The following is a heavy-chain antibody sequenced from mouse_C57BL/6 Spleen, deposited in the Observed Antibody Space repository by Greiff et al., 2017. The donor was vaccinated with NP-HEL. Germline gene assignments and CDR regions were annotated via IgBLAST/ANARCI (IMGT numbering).Heavy chain of an antibody. CDR2: IDPANGNT. D-gene: IGHD2-4*01. CDR3: ASYDYGLYYAMDY. CDR1: GFNIKNTY. Sequence: VQLQQSVAELVRPGASVTLSCTASGFNIKNTYMHWVKQRPEQGLEWIGRIDPANGNTNYAPKFQGKATITADTSSNTAYLQLSSLTSEDTAIYYCASYDYGLYYAMDYWGQGTSVTVSS. V-gene: IGHV14-3*01. J-gene: IGHJ4*01.